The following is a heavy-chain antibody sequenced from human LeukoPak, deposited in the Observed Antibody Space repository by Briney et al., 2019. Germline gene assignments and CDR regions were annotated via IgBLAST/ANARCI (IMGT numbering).Heavy chain of an antibody. CDR3: ARDRGIAAAGVDWYFDL. Sequence: GTSLRLSCAASGFSFSSYAMNWVRQAPSKGLEWVAIVSYDGGSKFYADSVKGRFIISRDNSESTLYLQMSSLRAEDTSVYYCARDRGIAAAGVDWYFDLWGRGTLVTVSS. V-gene: IGHV3-30-3*01. D-gene: IGHD6-13*01. CDR1: GFSFSSYA. CDR2: VSYDGGSK. J-gene: IGHJ2*01.